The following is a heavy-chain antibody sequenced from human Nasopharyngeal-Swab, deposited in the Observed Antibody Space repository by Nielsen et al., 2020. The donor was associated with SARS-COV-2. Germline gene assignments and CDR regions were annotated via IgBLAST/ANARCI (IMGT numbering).Heavy chain of an antibody. D-gene: IGHD3-16*01. CDR1: GFTFSSYW. CDR3: TRVDVHDAFDM. V-gene: IGHV3-21*01. Sequence: GGSLRLSCAASGFTFSSYWMHWVRQAPGKGLEWVSSISSSSSYIYYADSVKGRFTLSRDNAKNSLYLLMNSLRGEDTAVYYCTRVDVHDAFDMWGQGTMVTVSS. CDR2: ISSSSSYI. J-gene: IGHJ3*02.